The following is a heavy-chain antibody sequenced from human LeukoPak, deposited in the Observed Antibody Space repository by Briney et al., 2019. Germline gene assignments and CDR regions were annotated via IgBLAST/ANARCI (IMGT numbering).Heavy chain of an antibody. V-gene: IGHV3-43*02. D-gene: IGHD6-19*01. CDR2: ISGDGVST. CDR1: GFTFDDYA. Sequence: GGSLRLSCAASGFTFDDYAMHWVRQAPGKGLEWVSLISGDGVSTYYADSVKGRFTISRDNSENSLYLQMNSLRTEDTALYYCAKANSGWPIGGGAFDIWGQGTMVTVSS. J-gene: IGHJ3*02. CDR3: AKANSGWPIGGGAFDI.